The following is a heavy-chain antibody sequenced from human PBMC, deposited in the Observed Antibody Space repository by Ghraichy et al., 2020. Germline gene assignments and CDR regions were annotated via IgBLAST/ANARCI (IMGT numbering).Heavy chain of an antibody. J-gene: IGHJ1*01. Sequence: GGSLRLSCAASGFTFSNAWMSWVRQAPGKGLEWVGRIKSKTDGGTTDYAAPVKGRFTISRDDSKNTLYLQMNSLKTEDTAVYYCTTGKEISYFTIFGVVIQSAEYFQHWGQGTLVTVSS. CDR3: TTGKEISYFTIFGVVIQSAEYFQH. CDR1: GFTFSNAW. V-gene: IGHV3-15*01. D-gene: IGHD3-3*01. CDR2: IKSKTDGGTT.